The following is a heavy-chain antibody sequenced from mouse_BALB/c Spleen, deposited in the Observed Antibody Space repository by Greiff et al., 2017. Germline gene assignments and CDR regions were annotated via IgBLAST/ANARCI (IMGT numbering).Heavy chain of an antibody. D-gene: IGHD2-4*01. J-gene: IGHJ3*01. CDR1: GFSLSTSGMG. Sequence: QVTLKESGPGILQPSQTLSLTCSFSGFSLSTSGMGVSWIRQPSGKGLEWLAHIYWDDDKRYNPSLKSRLTISKDTSSNQVFLKITSVDTADTATYYCARSYDYEGFAYWGQGTLVTVSA. CDR3: ARSYDYEGFAY. CDR2: IYWDDDK. V-gene: IGHV8-12*01.